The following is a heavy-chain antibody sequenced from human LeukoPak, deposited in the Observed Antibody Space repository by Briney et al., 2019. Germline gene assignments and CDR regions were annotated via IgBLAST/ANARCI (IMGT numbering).Heavy chain of an antibody. CDR2: IKSKTDGGTT. CDR3: TTDRQPRYCSSTSCYPANAFDI. Sequence: GGSLRLSCAASGFTFSNAWMSWVRQAPGKGLEWVGRIKSKTDGGTTDYAAPVKGRFTISRDDSKNTLYLQMNSLKTEDTAVYYCTTDRQPRYCSSTSCYPANAFDIWGQGTMVTVSS. CDR1: GFTFSNAW. D-gene: IGHD2-2*01. J-gene: IGHJ3*02. V-gene: IGHV3-15*01.